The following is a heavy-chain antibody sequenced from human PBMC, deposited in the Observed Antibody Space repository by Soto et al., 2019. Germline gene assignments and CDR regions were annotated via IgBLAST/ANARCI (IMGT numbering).Heavy chain of an antibody. V-gene: IGHV1-8*01. Sequence: QVQLVHSWAEIRKPGASGMVSCKASGYTCTNYCVNWVRQVPGQGLEWMGWLNPGSGDTGYAQKFQVRVTMTRNTSIGTAYMELNTLRSGDTAIYYFARIASFGTLNWFDPWGQGTLVTVSS. CDR3: ARIASFGTLNWFDP. CDR2: LNPGSGDT. CDR1: GYTCTNYC. D-gene: IGHD3-16*01. J-gene: IGHJ5*02.